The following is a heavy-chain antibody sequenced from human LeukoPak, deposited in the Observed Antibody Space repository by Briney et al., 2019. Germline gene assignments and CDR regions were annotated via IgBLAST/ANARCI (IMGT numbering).Heavy chain of an antibody. CDR3: ASGYYVSTFDY. CDR1: GGSISSHY. CDR2: IYYSGST. D-gene: IGHD3-22*01. J-gene: IGHJ4*02. V-gene: IGHV4-59*11. Sequence: PSETLSLTCTASGGSISSHYWSWIRQPPGKGLEWIGYIYYSGSTNYNPSLKSRVTISVDTSKNQFSLKLSSVTAADTAVYYCASGYYVSTFDYWGQGTLVTVSS.